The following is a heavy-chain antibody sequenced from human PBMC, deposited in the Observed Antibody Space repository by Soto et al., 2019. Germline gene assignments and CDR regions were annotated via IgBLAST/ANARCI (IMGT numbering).Heavy chain of an antibody. CDR2: IYWDDDK. V-gene: IGHV2-5*02. CDR1: GFSLSTSGVG. J-gene: IGHJ4*02. CDR3: AHSRRGNSEPYYFDY. D-gene: IGHD3-16*01. Sequence: SGPTLVKPTQTLTLTCTFSGFSLSTSGVGVGWIRQPPGKALEWLALIYWDDDKRYSPSLKSRLTISKDTSKNQVVLTMTNMDPVDTATYYCAHSRRGNSEPYYFDYWGQGTLVTVSS.